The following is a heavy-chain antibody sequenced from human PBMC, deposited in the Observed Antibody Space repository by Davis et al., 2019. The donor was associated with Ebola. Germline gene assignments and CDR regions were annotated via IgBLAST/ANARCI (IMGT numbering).Heavy chain of an antibody. CDR2: INHSGST. CDR1: GGPFSGYY. Sequence: MPGGSLRLSCAVYGGPFSGYYWSWIRQPPGKGLEWIGEINHSGSTNYNPSLKSRVTISVDTSKNQFSLKLSSVTAADTAVYYCARRSVGGNGWFDPWGQGTLVTVSS. J-gene: IGHJ5*02. CDR3: ARRSVGGNGWFDP. D-gene: IGHD2-8*01. V-gene: IGHV4-34*01.